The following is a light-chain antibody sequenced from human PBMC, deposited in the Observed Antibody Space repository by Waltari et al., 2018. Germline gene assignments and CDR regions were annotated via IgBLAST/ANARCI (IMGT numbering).Light chain of an antibody. J-gene: IGLJ2*01. CDR2: DVR. CDR1: SSDVGGYNS. Sequence: QSALTQPASVSGSPGQSITISCTGTSSDVGGYNSVSWYQDHPGQAPKVIIYDVRDRPSGISDRLAGSESGTAASLTTSGLQAEDEADYYCSSQASDNVVLFGGGTKLTVL. V-gene: IGLV2-14*03. CDR3: SSQASDNVVL.